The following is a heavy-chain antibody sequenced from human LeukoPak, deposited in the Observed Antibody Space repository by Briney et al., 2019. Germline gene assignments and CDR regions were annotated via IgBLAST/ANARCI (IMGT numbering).Heavy chain of an antibody. Sequence: GGSLRLSCAASGFTFSSYSMNWVRQAPGKGLEGVSSISSSSSYIYYADSVKGRFTISRDNAKNSLYLQMNSLRAEDTAVYYCARGTMIVGDAFDIWGQGTMVTVSS. CDR1: GFTFSSYS. V-gene: IGHV3-21*01. D-gene: IGHD3-22*01. CDR3: ARGTMIVGDAFDI. CDR2: ISSSSSYI. J-gene: IGHJ3*02.